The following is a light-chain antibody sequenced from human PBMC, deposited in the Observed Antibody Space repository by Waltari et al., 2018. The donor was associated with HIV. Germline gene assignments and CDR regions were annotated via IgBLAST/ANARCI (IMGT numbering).Light chain of an antibody. J-gene: IGKJ1*01. CDR1: QNITSH. CDR3: QQSYSTPRT. V-gene: IGKV1-39*01. CDR2: SAS. Sequence: DIRMTHSPSSLSASVGDRVTIACRPSQNITSHLSWYQQKSGKAPHLLIYSASNLQSGVPSRFSGSGSGTDFTLSIATLQPEDVATYYCQQSYSTPRTFGQGTRVEI.